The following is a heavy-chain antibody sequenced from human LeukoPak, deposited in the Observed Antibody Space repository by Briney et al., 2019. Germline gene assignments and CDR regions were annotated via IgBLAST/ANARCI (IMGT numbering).Heavy chain of an antibody. V-gene: IGHV1-18*01. J-gene: IGHJ4*02. CDR2: ISAYNGNT. D-gene: IGHD1-26*01. CDR3: ARERSGSYRY. Sequence: ASVKVSCKASGYTFTSYGISCVRQAPGQGLEWMGWISAYNGNTNYAQKLQGGVTMTTDTSTSTDYMVLRSLRSDNTAEYYGARERSGSYRYWGQGTLVTVSS. CDR1: GYTFTSYG.